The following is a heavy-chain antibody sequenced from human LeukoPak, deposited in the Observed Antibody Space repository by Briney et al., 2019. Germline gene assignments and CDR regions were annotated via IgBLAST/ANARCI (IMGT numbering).Heavy chain of an antibody. CDR3: AKDRGTGSYYSY. V-gene: IGHV3-30*18. Sequence: GGSLRLSCAASGFPFSSYGMHWVRQAPGKGLEWVAVISYDGSNKYYADSVKGRFTISRDNSKNTLYLQMNSLRAEDTAVYYCAKDRGTGSYYSYWGQGTLVTVSS. J-gene: IGHJ4*02. CDR1: GFPFSSYG. D-gene: IGHD1-26*01. CDR2: ISYDGSNK.